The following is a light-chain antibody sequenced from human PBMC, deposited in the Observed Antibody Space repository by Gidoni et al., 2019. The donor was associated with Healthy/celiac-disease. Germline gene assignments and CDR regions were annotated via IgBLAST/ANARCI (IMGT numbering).Light chain of an antibody. CDR2: AAS. V-gene: IGKV1-9*01. CDR1: QGISSY. CDR3: QQLNSYPS. Sequence: DIQLTQSPSFLSASVGDRVTITFRASQGISSYLAWYQQKPGKAPKLLIYAASTLQSGVPSRFSGSGSGTEFTLTISSLQPEDFANYYCQQLNSYPSFGQGTKLEIK. J-gene: IGKJ2*01.